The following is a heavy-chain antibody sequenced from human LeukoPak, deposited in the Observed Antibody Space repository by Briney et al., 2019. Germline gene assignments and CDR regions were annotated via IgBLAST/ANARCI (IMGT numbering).Heavy chain of an antibody. Sequence: GPSVSVSCKASGYTFTSYYMHWVRQAPGQGLEWMGWISAYNGSTNYAQKLQGRVTMTTDTSTSTAYMELRSLRSDDTAVYYCARVRRYYGSGSYRAFEDYWGQGTLASVSS. CDR2: ISAYNGST. J-gene: IGHJ4*02. CDR1: GYTFTSYY. D-gene: IGHD3-10*01. CDR3: ARVRRYYGSGSYRAFEDY. V-gene: IGHV1-18*04.